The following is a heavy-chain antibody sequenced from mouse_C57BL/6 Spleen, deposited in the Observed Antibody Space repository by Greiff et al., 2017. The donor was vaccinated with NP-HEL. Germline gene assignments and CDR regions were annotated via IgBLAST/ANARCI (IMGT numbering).Heavy chain of an antibody. V-gene: IGHV1-19*01. J-gene: IGHJ2*01. CDR1: GYTFTDYY. D-gene: IGHD4-1*01. CDR3: ASNWDDGYYFDY. Sequence: EVQLQQSGPVLVKPGASVKMSCKASGYTFTDYYMNWVKQSHGKSLEWIGVINPYNGGTSYNQKFKGKATLTVDKSSSTAYMELNSLTSEDSAVYYCASNWDDGYYFDYWGQGTTLTVSS. CDR2: INPYNGGT.